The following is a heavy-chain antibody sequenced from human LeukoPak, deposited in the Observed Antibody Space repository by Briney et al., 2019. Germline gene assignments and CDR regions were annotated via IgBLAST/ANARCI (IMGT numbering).Heavy chain of an antibody. D-gene: IGHD4-17*01. J-gene: IGHJ4*02. V-gene: IGHV1-69*05. CDR3: ARDSLASRGDFRFDY. Sequence: SVKVSCKASGGTFSSYAITWVRQPPGQGLEWMGGIIPIFGTANYAQKFQGRVTITTDESTSTAYMELSSLRSEDTAVYYCARDSLASRGDFRFDYWGQGTLVTVSS. CDR2: IIPIFGTA. CDR1: GGTFSSYA.